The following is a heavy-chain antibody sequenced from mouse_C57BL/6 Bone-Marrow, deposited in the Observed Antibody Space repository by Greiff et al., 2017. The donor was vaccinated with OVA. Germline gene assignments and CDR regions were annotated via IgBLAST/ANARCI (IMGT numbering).Heavy chain of an antibody. D-gene: IGHD2-1*01. Sequence: QVQLQQSGAELAKPGASVQLSCKASGYTFTSYWMHWVKQRPGQGLEWIGYINPSSGYTKYNQKFKDKATLTADKSSSTAYMQLSSLTYEDSAVYYCARRAYGNYEGFAYWGQGTLVTVSA. V-gene: IGHV1-7*01. J-gene: IGHJ3*01. CDR2: INPSSGYT. CDR3: ARRAYGNYEGFAY. CDR1: GYTFTSYW.